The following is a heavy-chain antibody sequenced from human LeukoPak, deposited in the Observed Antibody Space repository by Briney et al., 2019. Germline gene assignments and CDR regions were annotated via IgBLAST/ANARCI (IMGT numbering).Heavy chain of an antibody. CDR2: INIDETNA. V-gene: IGHV3-74*01. CDR3: GRGGDGIDV. Sequence: PGGSLRLSFPVSGFTFGNYLMTWVRQAPGGGLVWVSRINIDETNAYADSVSGRFTISRDNAKNTLYLQMNSLRAEDTAVYFCGRGGDGIDVWGQGTTVIVSS. CDR1: GFTFGNYL. J-gene: IGHJ3*01.